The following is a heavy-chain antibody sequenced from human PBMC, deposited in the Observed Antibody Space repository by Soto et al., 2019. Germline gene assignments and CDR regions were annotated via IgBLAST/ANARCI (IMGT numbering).Heavy chain of an antibody. V-gene: IGHV1-2*02. CDR3: ARGDFDSSANYYAGWFDP. Sequence: QVQLVQSGAEVKKPGASVKVSCKASGYIFTGYYMHWLRQAPGQGLEWMGWFNPNSGGTKYAQKFQCRVTMTNDTSINTADMELSGLISDDTAVYYCARGDFDSSANYYAGWFDPWGQGTLVTVSS. D-gene: IGHD3-22*01. CDR1: GYIFTGYY. CDR2: FNPNSGGT. J-gene: IGHJ5*02.